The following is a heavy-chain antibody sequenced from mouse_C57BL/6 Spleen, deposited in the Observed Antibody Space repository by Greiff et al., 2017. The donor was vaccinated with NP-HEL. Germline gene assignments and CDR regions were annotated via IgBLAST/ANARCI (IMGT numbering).Heavy chain of an antibody. Sequence: QLQQSGPELVKPGASVKISCKASGYTFTDYYMNWVKQSHGKSLEWIGDINPNNGGTSYNQKFKGKATLTVDKSSSTAYMELRSLTSEDSAVYYCARSGSPVYWYFDVWGTGTTVTVSS. CDR2: INPNNGGT. V-gene: IGHV1-26*01. J-gene: IGHJ1*03. CDR1: GYTFTDYY. CDR3: ARSGSPVYWYFDV. D-gene: IGHD1-1*02.